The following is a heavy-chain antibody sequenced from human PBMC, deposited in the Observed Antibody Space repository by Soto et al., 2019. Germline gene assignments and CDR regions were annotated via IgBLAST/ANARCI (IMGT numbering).Heavy chain of an antibody. J-gene: IGHJ6*02. CDR1: GFTFSISA. D-gene: IGHD5-18*01. V-gene: IGHV3-30*14. CDR3: AKPQLWLGYYYYYGMDV. CDR2: ISNNGSII. Sequence: GGSLRLSCSASGFTFSISAMHWVRQAPDKGLEWVSDISNNGSIIYYADSVKGRFTISRDNSKNTLYLQMNNLRAEDTAVYYCAKPQLWLGYYYYYGMDVWGQGTTVTVSS.